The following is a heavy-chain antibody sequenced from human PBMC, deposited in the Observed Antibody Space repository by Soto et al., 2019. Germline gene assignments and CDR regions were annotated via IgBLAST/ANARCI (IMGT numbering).Heavy chain of an antibody. CDR1: GFTSSDHA. J-gene: IGHJ6*02. CDR3: ARDGDYYGMDV. Sequence: PGGSLRLSSTFSGFTSSDHALTWVRQAPGKGLEWVAFTTSQSYGGTTEYAASVKGRFSISRDDSKNIAYLQMNSLQTADTAIYYCARDGDYYGMDVWGQGTTVTVSS. D-gene: IGHD3-3*01. V-gene: IGHV3-49*04. CDR2: TTSQSYGGTT.